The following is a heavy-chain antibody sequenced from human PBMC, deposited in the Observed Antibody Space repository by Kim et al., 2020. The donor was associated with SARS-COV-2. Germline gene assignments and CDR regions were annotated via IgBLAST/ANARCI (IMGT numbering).Heavy chain of an antibody. V-gene: IGHV3-15*01. J-gene: IGHJ4*02. D-gene: IGHD1-26*01. CDR2: IKSKTDGGTT. Sequence: GGSLRLSCAASGFTFSNAWMSWVRQAPGKGLEWVGGIKSKTDGGTTDYAAPVKGRFTISRDDSKNTLYLQLNSLKTEDTAVYYCTGVRVGHWGQGTLVP. CDR3: TGVRVGH. CDR1: GFTFSNAW.